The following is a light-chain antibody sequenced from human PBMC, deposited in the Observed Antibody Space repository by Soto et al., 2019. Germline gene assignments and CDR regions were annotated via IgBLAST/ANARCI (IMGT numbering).Light chain of an antibody. Sequence: DIQITQSPSSLSASVGDRVTITCLASQGITVYLACYQQKPGQVPNLQLYDSSTLQSGVPSRLSGSGSGTDFTLTITGLQPEDVATYYCQNYNSAPWTFGQGTKVDIK. CDR1: QGITVY. J-gene: IGKJ1*01. V-gene: IGKV1-27*01. CDR2: DSS. CDR3: QNYNSAPWT.